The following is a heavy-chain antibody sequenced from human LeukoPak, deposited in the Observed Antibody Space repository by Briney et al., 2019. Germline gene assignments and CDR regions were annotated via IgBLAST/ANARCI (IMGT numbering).Heavy chain of an antibody. J-gene: IGHJ4*02. CDR2: INPSSGGT. CDR1: GYSFTNYY. D-gene: IGHD6-13*01. V-gene: IGHV1-2*02. CDR3: ARDRGSSWYVDY. Sequence: ASVKVSCKTSGYSFTNYYIHWVRQAPGQGLEWMGWINPSSGGTEYAQKFQGRVTVTGDTSISTAYMELSRLRSDDTAVYYSARDRGSSWYVDYWGQGTLVTVSS.